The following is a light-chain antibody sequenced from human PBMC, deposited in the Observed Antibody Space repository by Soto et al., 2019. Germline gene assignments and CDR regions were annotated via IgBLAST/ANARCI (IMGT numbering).Light chain of an antibody. V-gene: IGLV2-23*02. Sequence: QSALTQPASASGSPGQSITISCTGASGDVGNYNLVSWYQQHPGKAPRLMIYEVNKWPSGVSNRFSGSKSGNTASLTISGLQAEDEADYYCCSYVGSSTSYVFGTGTKVTVL. CDR3: CSYVGSSTSYV. CDR2: EVN. J-gene: IGLJ1*01. CDR1: SGDVGNYNL.